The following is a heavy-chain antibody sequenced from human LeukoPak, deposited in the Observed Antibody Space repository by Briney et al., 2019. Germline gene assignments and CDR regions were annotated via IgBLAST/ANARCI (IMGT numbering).Heavy chain of an antibody. V-gene: IGHV4-59*01. Sequence: PSETLSLTRTDSGDSISSYYWSWIRQPPGKGLEWIGYIYYSGSTNYNPSLKSRVTISVDTSKNQFSLKLSSVTAADTAVYYCARDVAAAGSQFDYWGQGTLVGISS. CDR1: GDSISSYY. CDR3: ARDVAAAGSQFDY. D-gene: IGHD6-13*01. J-gene: IGHJ4*02. CDR2: IYYSGST.